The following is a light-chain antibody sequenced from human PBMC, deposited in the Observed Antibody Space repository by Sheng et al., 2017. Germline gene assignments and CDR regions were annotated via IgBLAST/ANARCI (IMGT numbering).Light chain of an antibody. J-gene: IGKJ2*01. CDR1: ESMSYW. CDR2: KAS. V-gene: IGKV1-5*03. Sequence: DIQMTQSPSSLSADVGDRVTITCRASESMSYWLAWYQQKPGKAPKLLIYKASALESGVPSRFSGSGSRTEFTLTISSLQPDDFATYYCQQYQSYPHTFGQGTKLEI. CDR3: QQYQSYPHT.